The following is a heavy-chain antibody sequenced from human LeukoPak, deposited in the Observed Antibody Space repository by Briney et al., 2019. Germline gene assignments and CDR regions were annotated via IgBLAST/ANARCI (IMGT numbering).Heavy chain of an antibody. D-gene: IGHD5-18*01. Sequence: GGSLRLSCAASGFTFSTYTMNCVRQAPGKGLEWVSSISTSISYIYYADSVKGRFTISRDNAKNSLYLQMNSLRAEDTAVYYCARWATYSYGYYYNYGMDVWGQGTTVTVSS. CDR1: GFTFSTYT. CDR3: ARWATYSYGYYYNYGMDV. CDR2: ISTSISYI. J-gene: IGHJ6*02. V-gene: IGHV3-21*01.